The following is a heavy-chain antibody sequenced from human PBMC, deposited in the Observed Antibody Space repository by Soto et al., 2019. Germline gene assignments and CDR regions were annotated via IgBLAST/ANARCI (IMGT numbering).Heavy chain of an antibody. CDR1: GFTFSSYG. CDR2: ISYDGSKK. J-gene: IGHJ4*02. V-gene: IGHV3-30*18. CDR3: ANLVDY. Sequence: QVQLMESGGGAVQPGRSLTLSCAASGFTFSSYGMHWARQAPGKGLEWVAAISYDGSKKYYADSVKGRFTISRDNSENTLYLQMNSLRTDDTAVYYCANLVDYWGQGTLVTVSS.